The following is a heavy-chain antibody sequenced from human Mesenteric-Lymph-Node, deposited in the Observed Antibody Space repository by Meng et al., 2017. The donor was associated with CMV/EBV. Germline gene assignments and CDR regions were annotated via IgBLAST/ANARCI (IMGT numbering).Heavy chain of an antibody. D-gene: IGHD3-16*01. CDR3: ARDRLMGRDVWGSPTPLGY. CDR1: GYTFTSYG. CDR2: VSSYNGNT. V-gene: IGHV1-18*01. Sequence: ASVKVSCKTSGYTFTSYGFSWVRQAPGQGLEWMGWVSSYNGNTKYAQKLQGRVTMTTDTSTSTAYMELRSLTSDDTAVYYCARDRLMGRDVWGSPTPLGYWGQGT. J-gene: IGHJ4*02.